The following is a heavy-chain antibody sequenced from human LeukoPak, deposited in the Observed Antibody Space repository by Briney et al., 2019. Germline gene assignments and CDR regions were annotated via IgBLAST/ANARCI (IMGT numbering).Heavy chain of an antibody. D-gene: IGHD4-11*01. CDR2: ISGSSSYI. CDR3: ARPSRIGYSNGLVLQH. J-gene: IGHJ1*01. CDR1: GFTFSSYS. V-gene: IGHV3-21*01. Sequence: GGSLRLSCAASGFTFSSYSMNWVRQAPGKGLEWVSSISGSSSYIYYADSVKGRFNISRDNSKNTLYLQMNSLRAEDTAVYYCARPSRIGYSNGLVLQHWGQGTLVTVSS.